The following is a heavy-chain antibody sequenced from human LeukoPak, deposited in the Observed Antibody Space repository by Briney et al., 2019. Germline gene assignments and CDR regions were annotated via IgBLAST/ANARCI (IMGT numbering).Heavy chain of an antibody. Sequence: GGSLRLSCAASGFTFSSYSMNWVRQAPGKGLEWVSSISSSSIYIYYADSVKGRFTISRDNAKNSLYLQMNSLRAEDTAVYYCASRIRPSYYYYYMDVWGKGTTVTVSS. CDR1: GFTFSSYS. J-gene: IGHJ6*03. CDR2: ISSSSIYI. V-gene: IGHV3-21*01. D-gene: IGHD2-21*01. CDR3: ASRIRPSYYYYYMDV.